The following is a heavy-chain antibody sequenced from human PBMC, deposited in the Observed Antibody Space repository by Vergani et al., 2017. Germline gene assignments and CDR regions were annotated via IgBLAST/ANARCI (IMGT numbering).Heavy chain of an antibody. CDR1: GFTLSNYD. CDR2: IQFDGSNQ. D-gene: IGHD6-19*01. V-gene: IGHV3-30*02. Sequence: QVQLVESGEGVVQRGGSLRLSCATSGFTLSNYDMQWIRQGPGKGLEFVAFIQFDGSNQYYADSVKGRFTLSRDFSKNTLYLQMNSLRTDDTATYYCAKHFSGWGIDFWGKGTQVIVSS. CDR3: AKHFSGWGIDF. J-gene: IGHJ4*02.